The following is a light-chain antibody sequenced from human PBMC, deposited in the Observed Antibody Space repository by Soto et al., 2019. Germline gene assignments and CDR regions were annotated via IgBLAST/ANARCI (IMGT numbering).Light chain of an antibody. J-gene: IGLJ1*01. CDR3: ATWDDSLNGFYV. Sequence: QSVLTQPPSGSGTPGRGGTISCSGSTSNIGSNYVYWYQQLPGTAPKLLIYRNNQRPSGVPDRFSGSKSGTSASLAISGLRSDDEADYFCATWDDSLNGFYVFGTGTKVTVL. V-gene: IGLV1-47*01. CDR1: TSNIGSNY. CDR2: RNN.